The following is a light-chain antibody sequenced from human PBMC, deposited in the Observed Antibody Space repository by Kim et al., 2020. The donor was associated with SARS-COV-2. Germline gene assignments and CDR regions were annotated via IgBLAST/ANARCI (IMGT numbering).Light chain of an antibody. J-gene: IGKJ1*01. V-gene: IGKV1-39*01. Sequence: DIQMTQSPSSLSASVGDRVTITCRASQSISNYLNWYQQKPGRAPKLLIYATSNLQSGVPSRFSGSGSGTDFTLTITSLQPEDFATYFCQQSNSIPRTFGQGTKVEIK. CDR2: ATS. CDR3: QQSNSIPRT. CDR1: QSISNY.